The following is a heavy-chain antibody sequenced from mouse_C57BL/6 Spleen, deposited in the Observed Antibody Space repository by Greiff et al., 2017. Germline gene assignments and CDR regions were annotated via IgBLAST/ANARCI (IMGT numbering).Heavy chain of an antibody. J-gene: IGHJ4*01. CDR1: GYTFTSYW. CDR2: IDPSDSYT. Sequence: QVQLKQPGAELVKPGASVKLSCKASGYTFTSYWMQWVKQRPGQGLEWIGEIDPSDSYTNYNQKFKGKATLTVDTSSSTAYMQLSSLTSEDSAVYYCARSKGSSGYCAMDYWGQGTSVTVSS. D-gene: IGHD3-2*02. V-gene: IGHV1-50*01. CDR3: ARSKGSSGYCAMDY.